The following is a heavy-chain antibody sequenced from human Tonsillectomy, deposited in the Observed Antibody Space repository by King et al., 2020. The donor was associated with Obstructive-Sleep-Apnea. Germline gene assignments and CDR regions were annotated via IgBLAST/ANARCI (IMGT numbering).Heavy chain of an antibody. CDR3: AKDNERECYRLFAP. V-gene: IGHV3-23*04. CDR1: GFTFSDYA. CDR2: ISRRGDGP. D-gene: IGHD3-16*02. Sequence: DVQLVESGGGSVQPGGSLRLSCAASGFTFSDYAMSWVRQAPGKGLEWGSAISRRGDGPYYADSVKGRVTISRDNSRNTLYLQMNSQRAEDTAVYYCAKDNERECYRLFAPWRQGPLVTLPS. J-gene: IGHJ5*02.